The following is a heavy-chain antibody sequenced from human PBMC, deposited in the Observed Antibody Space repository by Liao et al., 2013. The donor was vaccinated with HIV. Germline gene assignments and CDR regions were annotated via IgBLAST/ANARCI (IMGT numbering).Heavy chain of an antibody. CDR1: GGSIISGSYY. V-gene: IGHV4-61*02. J-gene: IGHJ6*03. CDR3: ARGTYYGSTWDYYYYYMDV. Sequence: QVQLQESGPGLVKPSQTLSLTCTVSGGSIISGSYYWSWIRQPAGKGLEWIGRGYPSGTTNYNPSLKSRVTISVDTSKNQFSLKLNSMTAADTAVFYCARGTYYGSTWDYYYYYMDVWGKGTTVTVSS. CDR2: GYPSGTT. D-gene: IGHD1-26*01.